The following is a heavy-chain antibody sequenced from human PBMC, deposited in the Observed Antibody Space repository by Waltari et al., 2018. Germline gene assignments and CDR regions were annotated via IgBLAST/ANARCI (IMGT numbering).Heavy chain of an antibody. CDR2: IAGSSGIT. CDR1: GDSISSRDW. CDR3: ARVYWGDYGRLDY. V-gene: IGHV4-38-2*01. J-gene: IGHJ4*02. D-gene: IGHD2-8*02. Sequence: QVQLQESGPGLVKPSETLSLTCAVSGDSISSRDWWGWIRQPPGKGLEWIGNIAGSSGITYYNPSLKSRVSISKDTSKNQFSLRLTSMTAADTAVYYCARVYWGDYGRLDYWGQGVLVTVSS.